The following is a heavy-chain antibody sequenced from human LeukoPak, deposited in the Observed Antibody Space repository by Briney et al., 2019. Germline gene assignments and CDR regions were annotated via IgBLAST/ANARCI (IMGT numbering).Heavy chain of an antibody. D-gene: IGHD3-22*01. J-gene: IGHJ4*02. CDR2: INSDDSRT. Sequence: PGGSLRLSCAASGFTFSAFWMHWVRQAPGKGLVWVSRINSDDSRTTYADSVKGRFTISRDNAKNTLYLQMNSLRAEDTAVYCCARSLVHDTSGYYSDYWGQGTLVTVSS. CDR3: ARSLVHDTSGYYSDY. CDR1: GFTFSAFW. V-gene: IGHV3-74*01.